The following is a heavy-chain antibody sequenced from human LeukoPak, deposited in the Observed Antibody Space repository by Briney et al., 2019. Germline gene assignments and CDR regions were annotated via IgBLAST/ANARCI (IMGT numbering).Heavy chain of an antibody. CDR3: ATYSSLNRREFQY. J-gene: IGHJ1*01. Sequence: GGSLRLSCATSGFTFSTYWMHWVRQVPGKGLVWVARIKGDGSSTRHADSMKGRFTISRDNAKNSLYLQMNSLRAEDTAVYYCATYSSLNRREFQYWGQGTLLTVSS. CDR1: GFTFSTYW. D-gene: IGHD3-22*01. V-gene: IGHV3-74*01. CDR2: IKGDGSST.